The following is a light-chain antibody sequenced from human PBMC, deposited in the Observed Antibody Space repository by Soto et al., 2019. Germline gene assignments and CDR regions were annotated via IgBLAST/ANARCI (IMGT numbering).Light chain of an antibody. V-gene: IGKV1-39*01. CDR3: QQNYMTPYT. J-gene: IGKJ2*01. CDR2: SAS. Sequence: DIQMSQSPSSLSASVGDRVSITCRASPNIGSYLKWYQQKPGIAPKPLIYSASSLQSGVPSRFSDSGSGTYFTLTISSQQPADFATYYCQQNYMTPYTFGQGTKLEI. CDR1: PNIGSY.